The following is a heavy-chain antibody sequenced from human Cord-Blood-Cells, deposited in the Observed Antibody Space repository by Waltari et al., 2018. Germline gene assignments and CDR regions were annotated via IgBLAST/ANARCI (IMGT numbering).Heavy chain of an antibody. CDR1: GYTFTGYY. CDR2: INPNSGGT. J-gene: IGHJ5*02. CDR3: ARGRERVLWFGELNNWFDP. D-gene: IGHD3-10*01. V-gene: IGHV1-2*02. Sequence: QVQLVQSGAEVKKPGASVKVSCKASGYTFTGYYMHWVRQAPGQGLEWMGWINPNSGGTNYAQKFQGRVTMTRETSISTAYMELSRLRSDDTAVYYCARGRERVLWFGELNNWFDPWGQGTLVTVSS.